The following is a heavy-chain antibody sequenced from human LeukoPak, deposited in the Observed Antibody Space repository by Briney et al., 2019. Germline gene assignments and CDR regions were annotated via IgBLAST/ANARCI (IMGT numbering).Heavy chain of an antibody. D-gene: IGHD5-24*01. CDR2: IWSDARKT. Sequence: GGSLRLSCAASGFSFSNFGMHWVRQTPGKGLEWVALIWSDARKTHYADSVMGRFTISRDNSENTLYLQMNSLRAEDTAVYYCVKGGDGFNFGDHWGQGNRVTVSS. V-gene: IGHV3-33*06. CDR3: VKGGDGFNFGDH. J-gene: IGHJ4*02. CDR1: GFSFSNFG.